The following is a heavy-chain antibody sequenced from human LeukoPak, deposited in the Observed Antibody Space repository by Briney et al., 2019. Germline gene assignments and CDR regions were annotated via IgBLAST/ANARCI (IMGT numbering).Heavy chain of an antibody. CDR2: INHSGST. V-gene: IGHV4-34*01. CDR3: ARGDRQWLVRFDY. J-gene: IGHJ4*02. D-gene: IGHD6-19*01. Sequence: SETLSLTCAVYGGSFSGYYWSWIRQPPGKGLEWIGEINHSGSTNYNPSLKSRVTISVDTSKNQFSLKLSSVTAADTAVYYCARGDRQWLVRFDYWGQGTLVTVSS. CDR1: GGSFSGYY.